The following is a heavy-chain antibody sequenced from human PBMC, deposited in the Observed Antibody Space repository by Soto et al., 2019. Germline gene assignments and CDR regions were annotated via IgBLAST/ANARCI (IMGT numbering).Heavy chain of an antibody. D-gene: IGHD3-9*01. V-gene: IGHV3-30-3*01. J-gene: IGHJ4*02. Sequence: GGSLRLSCAASGFTFSSYAMHWVRQAPGKGLEWVAVISYDGSNKYYADSVKGRFTISRDNSKNTLYLQMNSLRAEDTAVYYCARNYDILTGYYNCLDYWGQGTLVTVSS. CDR3: ARNYDILTGYYNCLDY. CDR2: ISYDGSNK. CDR1: GFTFSSYA.